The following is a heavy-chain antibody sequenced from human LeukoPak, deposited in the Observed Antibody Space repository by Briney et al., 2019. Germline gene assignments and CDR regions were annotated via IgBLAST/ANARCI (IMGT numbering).Heavy chain of an antibody. V-gene: IGHV4-34*01. CDR3: ARHQVGYGDYEFDY. CDR1: GESFSGYY. CDR2: IYYSGST. Sequence: SETLSLTCAVYGESFSGYYWSWIRQPPGKGLEWMGSIYYSGSTYYNPSLTSRVTISVDTSKNKFSLKLSSMTAADTAVYYCARHQVGYGDYEFDYWGQGTLVTVSS. J-gene: IGHJ4*02. D-gene: IGHD4-17*01.